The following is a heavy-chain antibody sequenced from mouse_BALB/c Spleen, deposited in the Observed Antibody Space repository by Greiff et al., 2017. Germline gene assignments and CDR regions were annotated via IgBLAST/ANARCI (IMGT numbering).Heavy chain of an antibody. CDR1: GFTFSSYA. V-gene: IGHV5-6-5*01. J-gene: IGHJ4*01. CDR3: AKYGNYVRGAMDY. Sequence: EVQLVESGGGLVKPGGSLKLSCAASGFTFSSYAMSWVRQTPEKRLEWVASISSGGSTYYPDSVKGRFTISRDNARNILYLQMSSLRSEDTAMYYCAKYGNYVRGAMDYWGQGTSVTVSS. CDR2: ISSGGST. D-gene: IGHD2-10*02.